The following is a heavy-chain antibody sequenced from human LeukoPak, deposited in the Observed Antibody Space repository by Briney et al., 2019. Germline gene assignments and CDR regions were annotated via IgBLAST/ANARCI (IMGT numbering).Heavy chain of an antibody. CDR3: ARYHPSGSETYYFDY. J-gene: IGHJ4*02. CDR1: GYTFTGYY. D-gene: IGHD3-10*01. V-gene: IGHV1-2*02. Sequence: ASVKVSCKASGYTFTGYYMHWVRQAPGQGLEWMGWINPNSGGTNYAQKFQGRVTITADESTSTAYMELSSLRSEDTAVYYCARYHPSGSETYYFDYWGQGTLVTVSS. CDR2: INPNSGGT.